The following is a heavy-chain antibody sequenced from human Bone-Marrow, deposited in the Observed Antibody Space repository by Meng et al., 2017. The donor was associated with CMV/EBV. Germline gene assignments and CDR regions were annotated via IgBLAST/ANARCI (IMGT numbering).Heavy chain of an antibody. CDR2: IIPMIDKA. J-gene: IGHJ6*02. CDR1: GGTFSRYA. CDR3: ASAMVRTVTTYYYYLYGLDG. V-gene: IGHV1-69*10. Sequence: SVKVSCKASGGTFSRYAFSWVRQAPGQGLEWMGGIIPMIDKAHYAQKFQGIVTITADKPTSTAYMELSSLKSDDTAVYYCASAMVRTVTTYYYYLYGLDGWGQGTTVTVSS. D-gene: IGHD3-10*01.